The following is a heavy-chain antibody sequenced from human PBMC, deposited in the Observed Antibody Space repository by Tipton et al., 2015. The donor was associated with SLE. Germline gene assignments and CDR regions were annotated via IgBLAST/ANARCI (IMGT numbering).Heavy chain of an antibody. CDR2: ISSGGDTK. CDR3: ARDGLFRFFDY. J-gene: IGHJ4*02. Sequence: SLRLSCGGSGFSFSVYGLHWVRQAPGKGLEWLSYISSGGDTKYYADSVKGRFTISRDDAKNSVYLQMRGLRAEDTALYYCARDGLFRFFDYWGQGTLVTVST. CDR1: GFSFSVYG. V-gene: IGHV3-11*04. D-gene: IGHD3-10*01.